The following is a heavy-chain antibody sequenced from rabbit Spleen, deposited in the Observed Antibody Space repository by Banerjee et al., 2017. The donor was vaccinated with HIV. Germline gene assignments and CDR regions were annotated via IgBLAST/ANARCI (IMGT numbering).Heavy chain of an antibody. Sequence: QEQLVESGGGLVKPEGSLTLTCKASGFSFSDRDVMCWVRQAPGKGLEWIACINTATGKDVYANWARGRFTISRTSSTTVTLQMTSLTAADTATYFCARDLVGAIGWNFSLWGQGTLVTVS. D-gene: IGHD5-1*01. CDR1: GFSFSDRDV. J-gene: IGHJ4*01. V-gene: IGHV1S45*01. CDR3: ARDLVGAIGWNFSL. CDR2: INTATGKD.